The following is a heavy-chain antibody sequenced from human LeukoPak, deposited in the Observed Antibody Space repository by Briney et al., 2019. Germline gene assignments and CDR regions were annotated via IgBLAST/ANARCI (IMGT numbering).Heavy chain of an antibody. J-gene: IGHJ6*03. D-gene: IGHD2-2*01. V-gene: IGHV4-4*07. CDR3: AREEVVVPAAMGWTYYYYYMDV. CDR2: IYTSGST. Sequence: SETLSLTCTVSGGSISSYYWSWIRQPAGKGREWIGRIYTSGSTNYNPSLKSRVTMSVDTSKNQFSLKLSSVTAADTAVYYCAREEVVVPAAMGWTYYYYYMDVWGKGTTVTVSS. CDR1: GGSISSYY.